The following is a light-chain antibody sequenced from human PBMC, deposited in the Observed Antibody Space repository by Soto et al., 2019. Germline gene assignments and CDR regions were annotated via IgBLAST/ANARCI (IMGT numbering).Light chain of an antibody. J-gene: IGKJ2*01. V-gene: IGKV1-39*01. CDR3: QQSYGPPYT. CDR2: AAS. CDR1: QSISDN. Sequence: EMTQSPSSLSASVGDRVTITCRASQSISDNVNWYQFQPGKAPKLLIYAASNLQTGVPSRFSGSGSVADFALPISVLQPEDSATYYCQQSYGPPYTFGQGTKLEIK.